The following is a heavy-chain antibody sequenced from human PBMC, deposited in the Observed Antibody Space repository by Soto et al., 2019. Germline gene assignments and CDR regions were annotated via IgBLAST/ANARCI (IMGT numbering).Heavy chain of an antibody. D-gene: IGHD3-10*01. Sequence: EVQLLESGGGLVQPGGSLRLSCAASGFTFSSYAMSWVRQAPGKGLEWVSAISGSGGSTYYADSVKGRFTISRDNSKNTLYLQMNRLRAEDTAVYYCAKGSSGSYYNARDYWGQGTLVTVSS. J-gene: IGHJ4*02. V-gene: IGHV3-23*01. CDR2: ISGSGGST. CDR1: GFTFSSYA. CDR3: AKGSSGSYYNARDY.